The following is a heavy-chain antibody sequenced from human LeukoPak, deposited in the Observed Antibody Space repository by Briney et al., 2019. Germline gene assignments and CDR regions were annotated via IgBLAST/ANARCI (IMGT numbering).Heavy chain of an antibody. CDR3: ARAWGYIYGYDY. CDR2: INHSGST. CDR1: GGSFSGYY. D-gene: IGHD5-18*01. V-gene: IGHV4-34*01. Sequence: KPSETLSLTCAVYGGSFSGYYWSWIRQPPGKGLEWIGEINHSGSTNYNPSLKSRGTISVDTSKNQFSLKLISVTAADTAVYYCARAWGYIYGYDYWGQGTLVTVSS. J-gene: IGHJ4*02.